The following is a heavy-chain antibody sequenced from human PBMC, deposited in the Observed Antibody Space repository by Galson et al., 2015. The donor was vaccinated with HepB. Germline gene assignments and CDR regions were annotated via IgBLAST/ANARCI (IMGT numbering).Heavy chain of an antibody. V-gene: IGHV3-11*01. CDR3: ARVKIFGVVRSLDYMDV. J-gene: IGHJ6*03. CDR1: GFTFSDYY. Sequence: SLRLSCAASGFTFSDYYMSWIRQAPGKGLEWVSYISSSGSTIYYADSVKGRFTISRDNAKNSLYLQMNSLRAEDTAVYYCARVKIFGVVRSLDYMDVWGKGTTVTVSS. CDR2: ISSSGSTI. D-gene: IGHD3-3*01.